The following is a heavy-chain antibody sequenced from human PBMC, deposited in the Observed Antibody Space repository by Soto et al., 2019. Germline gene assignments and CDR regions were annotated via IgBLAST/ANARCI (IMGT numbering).Heavy chain of an antibody. CDR3: ARDAWGDIVVVPAAEPPYYFDY. CDR2: IKQDGSEK. V-gene: IGHV3-7*01. CDR1: GFTFSSYW. Sequence: GGSLRLSCVASGFTFSSYWMSWVRQAPGKGLEWVANIKQDGSEKYYVDSVKGRFTISRDNAKNSLYLQMNSLRAEDTAVYYCARDAWGDIVVVPAAEPPYYFDYWGQGTLVTVSS. J-gene: IGHJ4*02. D-gene: IGHD2-2*01.